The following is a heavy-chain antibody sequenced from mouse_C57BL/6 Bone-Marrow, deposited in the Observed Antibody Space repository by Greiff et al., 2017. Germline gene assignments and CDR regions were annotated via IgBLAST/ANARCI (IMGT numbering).Heavy chain of an antibody. V-gene: IGHV1-62-2*01. CDR1: GYTFTEYT. J-gene: IGHJ4*01. CDR3: ARHETALSNWPGAMDY. D-gene: IGHD4-1*01. Sequence: QVQLQQSGAELVKPGASVKLSCKASGYTFTEYTIHWVKQRSGQGLEWIGWFYPGSGSIKYTEKFKDKATLTADKSSSTVYMALSRLTSEDSAVYFCARHETALSNWPGAMDYWGQGTSVTVSS. CDR2: FYPGSGSI.